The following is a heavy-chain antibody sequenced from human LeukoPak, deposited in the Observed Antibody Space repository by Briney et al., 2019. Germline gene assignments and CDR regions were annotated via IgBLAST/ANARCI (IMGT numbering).Heavy chain of an antibody. J-gene: IGHJ5*02. CDR2: INHSGST. D-gene: IGHD1-7*01. CDR3: ARGSWNYNWFDP. CDR1: GGSFSGYY. V-gene: IGHV4-34*01. Sequence: SETLSLTCAVYGGSFSGYYWSWIRQPPGKGLEWIGEINHSGSTNYNPSLKSRVTTSVDTSKNQFSLKLSSVTAADTAVYYCARGSWNYNWFDPWGQGTLVTVSS.